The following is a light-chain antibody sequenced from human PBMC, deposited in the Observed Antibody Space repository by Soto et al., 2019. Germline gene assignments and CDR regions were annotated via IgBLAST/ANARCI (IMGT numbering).Light chain of an antibody. V-gene: IGLV1-40*01. CDR3: QSYDSSLYV. CDR1: SSNIGAGYD. CDR2: GNN. J-gene: IGLJ1*01. Sequence: QSLLTQPPSVFGAPGQRVTISCTGSSSNIGAGYDVHWYQQLPGTAPKLLIYGNNNRPSGVPDRFSGSKSGTSASLAITGLQAEDEADYYCQSYDSSLYVFGTGTKVTVL.